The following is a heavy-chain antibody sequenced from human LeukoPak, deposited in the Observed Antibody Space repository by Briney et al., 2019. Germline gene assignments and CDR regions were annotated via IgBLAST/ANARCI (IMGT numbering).Heavy chain of an antibody. J-gene: IGHJ4*02. CDR1: GYTFTSYY. Sequence: ASVKVSCKASGYTFTSYYMHWVRQAPRQGLEWMGWISAYNGNTNYAQKLQGRVTMTTDTSTSTAYMELRSLRSDDTAVYYCARNRPPGIEDYWGQGTLVTVSS. CDR3: ARNRPPGIEDY. D-gene: IGHD6-13*01. V-gene: IGHV1-18*04. CDR2: ISAYNGNT.